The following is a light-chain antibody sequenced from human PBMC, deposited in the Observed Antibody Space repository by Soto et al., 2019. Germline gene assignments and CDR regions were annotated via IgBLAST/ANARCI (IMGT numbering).Light chain of an antibody. Sequence: DIQMTQSPSTLSASVGDRVTITCRASQSISSWLAWYQQKPGKAPRLLIYDASYLERGVPSRFSGSGSGTDFPLPISTLHLDDLATYSAQQNNSFGTSGKGTKV. CDR2: DAS. V-gene: IGKV1-5*01. CDR1: QSISSW. CDR3: QQNNSFGT. J-gene: IGKJ1*01.